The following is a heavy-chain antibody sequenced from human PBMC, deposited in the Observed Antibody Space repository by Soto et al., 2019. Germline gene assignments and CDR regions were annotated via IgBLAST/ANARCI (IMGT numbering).Heavy chain of an antibody. D-gene: IGHD4-17*01. J-gene: IGHJ4*02. CDR2: TRNKANSYTT. CDR3: SYGDYYFDY. Sequence: GSLRLSCAASGFTFSDHYMDWVRQAPGKGLEWVGRTRNKANSYTTDYAAPVKGRFTISRDDSKNTLYLQMNSLKTEDTAVYYCSYGDYYFDYWGQGTLVTVSS. CDR1: GFTFSDHY. V-gene: IGHV3-72*01.